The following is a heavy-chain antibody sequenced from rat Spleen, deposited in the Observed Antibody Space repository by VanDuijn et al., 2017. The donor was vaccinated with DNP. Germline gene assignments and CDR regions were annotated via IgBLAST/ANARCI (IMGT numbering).Heavy chain of an antibody. J-gene: IGHJ2*01. CDR2: INSAGST. Sequence: EVQLQESGPGLVEPSQSLSLTCSVTGYSITSCCRWTWIRKFPGHKLEWMGYINSAGSTNYNPSPKSRISITRDTSKNQFFLQVNSVTTEDTATYYCARWNIGTSTLDYWGQGVMVTVSS. CDR1: GYSITSCCR. CDR3: ARWNIGTSTLDY. V-gene: IGHV3-3*01. D-gene: IGHD1-5*01.